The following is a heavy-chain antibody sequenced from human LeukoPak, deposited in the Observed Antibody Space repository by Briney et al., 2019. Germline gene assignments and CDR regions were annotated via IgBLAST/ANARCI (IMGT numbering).Heavy chain of an antibody. J-gene: IGHJ4*02. CDR3: AKNGGESGYTYGVY. V-gene: IGHV3-23*01. Sequence: PGGPRGLSFAALELTFTDNPWSWVGRPPGRGLEWSPAISGAGSNTYYADSVKGRFTISRDNFKNTVYLQMNSLRAEDTAVYFCAKNGGESGYTYGVYWGQGILVTVSS. CDR2: ISGAGSNT. CDR1: ELTFTDNP. D-gene: IGHD5-18*01.